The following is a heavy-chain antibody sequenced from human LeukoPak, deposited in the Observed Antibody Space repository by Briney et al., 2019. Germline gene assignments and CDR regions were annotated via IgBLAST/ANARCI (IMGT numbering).Heavy chain of an antibody. CDR1: GGSFSGYY. J-gene: IGHJ3*02. CDR2: INHSGST. V-gene: IGHV4-34*01. Sequence: SETLSLTCAVYGGSFSGYYWSWIRQPPGKGLEWIGEINHSGSTNYNPSLKSRVTISIDTSKNQFSLKLSSVTAADTAVCYCARVSNDPDASNIWGKGKMVTVS. CDR3: ARVSNDPDASNI.